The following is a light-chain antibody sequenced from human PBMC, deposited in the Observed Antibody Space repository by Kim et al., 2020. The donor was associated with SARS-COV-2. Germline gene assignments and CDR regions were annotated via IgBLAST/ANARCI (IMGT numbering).Light chain of an antibody. Sequence: ITLSYTDTRRGVRGYNAFTSYRQHPDNAPKLLIYTVSKRPSGVSNSSSGAKSGNTASLPISGLQAEDEADYCCRSYTSSSALYVFGAGTNVTVL. CDR3: RSYTSSSALYV. V-gene: IGLV2-14*01. CDR1: RRGVRGYNA. J-gene: IGLJ1*01. CDR2: TVS.